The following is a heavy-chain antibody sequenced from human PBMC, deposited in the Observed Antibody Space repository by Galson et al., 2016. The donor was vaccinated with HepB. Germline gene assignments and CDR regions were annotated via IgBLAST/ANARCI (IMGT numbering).Heavy chain of an antibody. CDR1: GYIFANYA. Sequence: SVKVSCKASGYIFANYATHWVRQAPGQRLQWMGWVSPANRNTKYSQRFQGRVTISWDKSASTAYMDLRSLTSEDTAVYYCARGSPHSSGWYLYWGQGTLVTVSS. J-gene: IGHJ4*02. V-gene: IGHV1-3*01. CDR3: ARGSPHSSGWYLY. D-gene: IGHD6-19*01. CDR2: VSPANRNT.